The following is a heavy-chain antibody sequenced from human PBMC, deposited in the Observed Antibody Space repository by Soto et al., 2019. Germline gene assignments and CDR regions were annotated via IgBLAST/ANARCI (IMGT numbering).Heavy chain of an antibody. Sequence: GASVKVSCKASGYTFTSYGICWVRQAPGQGLEWMGWISAYNGNTNYAQKLQGRVTMTTDTSTSTAYMELRSLRSDDTAVYYCARFAGYSYGYLTYYYGMDVWGQGTTVTVSS. CDR3: ARFAGYSYGYLTYYYGMDV. CDR1: GYTFTSYG. CDR2: ISAYNGNT. J-gene: IGHJ6*02. D-gene: IGHD5-18*01. V-gene: IGHV1-18*04.